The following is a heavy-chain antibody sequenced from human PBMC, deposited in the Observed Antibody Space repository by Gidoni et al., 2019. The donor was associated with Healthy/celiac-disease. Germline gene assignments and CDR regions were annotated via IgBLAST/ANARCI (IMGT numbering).Heavy chain of an antibody. CDR3: AKDSGDYCSSTSCYRYYYYGMDV. D-gene: IGHD2-2*02. CDR2: ISWNSGSI. CDR1: GFTFDDYA. V-gene: IGHV3-9*01. Sequence: EVQLVESGGGLVQPGRSLRLSCAASGFTFDDYAMHWVRQAPGKGLEWVSGISWNSGSIGYADSVKGRFTISRDNAKNSLYLQMNSLRAEDTALYYCAKDSGDYCSSTSCYRYYYYGMDVWGQGTTVTVSS. J-gene: IGHJ6*02.